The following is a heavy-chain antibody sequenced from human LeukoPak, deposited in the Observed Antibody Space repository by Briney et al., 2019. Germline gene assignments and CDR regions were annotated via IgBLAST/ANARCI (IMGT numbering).Heavy chain of an antibody. V-gene: IGHV1-69*13. CDR1: RGTFSSNG. CDR3: ARDARRRYCSTASCYRGWFDP. Sequence: SVKVSCKASRGTFSSNGISWVRQAPGQGLEWMGGIIPIFGTANYAQKFQGRVTITADESTSTAYMELSSLRSEDTAVYFCARDARRRYCSTASCYRGWFDPWGQGTLVTVSS. D-gene: IGHD2-2*01. J-gene: IGHJ5*02. CDR2: IIPIFGTA.